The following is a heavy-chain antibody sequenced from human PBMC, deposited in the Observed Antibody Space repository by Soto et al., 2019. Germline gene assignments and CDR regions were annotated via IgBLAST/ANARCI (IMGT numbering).Heavy chain of an antibody. V-gene: IGHV4-4*07. CDR2: IFSSGST. J-gene: IGHJ4*02. CDR1: GGSINTFY. CDR3: AREGSYSAYNFAHGIQLWSFDF. Sequence: SETLSVTCTVSGGSINTFYWSWVRQPAGKGLEWIGRIFSSGSTSFNPSLESRVAMSVDTSKNHFSLNLSSVTAADMAVYYCAREGSYSAYNFAHGIQLWSFDFWGQGALVTVSS. D-gene: IGHD5-12*01.